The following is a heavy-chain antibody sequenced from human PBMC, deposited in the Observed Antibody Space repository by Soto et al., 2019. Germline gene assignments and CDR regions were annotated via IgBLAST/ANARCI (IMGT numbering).Heavy chain of an antibody. J-gene: IGHJ6*02. Sequence: SETLSLTFTVSRGSINNHDWTYILQPPGKGLEWIGYIYESGNTKYNPSHKSRVTISLDPSRKQFSLKLISVIAADTAVYFCVRVGPYHHLHDMDVWYQETTLTVS. CDR3: VRVGPYHHLHDMDV. CDR1: RGSINNHD. D-gene: IGHD3-16*01. CDR2: IYESGNT. V-gene: IGHV4-59*11.